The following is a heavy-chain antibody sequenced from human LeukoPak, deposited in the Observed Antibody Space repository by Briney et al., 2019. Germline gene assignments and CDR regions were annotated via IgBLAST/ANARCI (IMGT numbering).Heavy chain of an antibody. CDR3: ASNILNYSMDV. J-gene: IGHJ6*03. Sequence: ASVKVSCKASGYTFTSHCMHWVRQAPGQGLEWMGIINPSGGSTSYAQKFQGRVTMTRDMSTSTVYMELSSLRSEDTAVYYCASNILNYSMDVWGKGTPVTVSS. D-gene: IGHD2/OR15-2a*01. CDR1: GYTFTSHC. V-gene: IGHV1-46*01. CDR2: INPSGGST.